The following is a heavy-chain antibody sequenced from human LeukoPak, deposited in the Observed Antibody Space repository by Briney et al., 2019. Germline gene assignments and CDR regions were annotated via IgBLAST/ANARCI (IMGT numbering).Heavy chain of an antibody. CDR2: IRYDGSNK. V-gene: IGHV3-30*02. D-gene: IGHD6-19*01. J-gene: IGHJ4*02. CDR1: GFTFSSYG. Sequence: GGSLRLSCAASGFTFSSYGMHWVRQAPGKGLEWVAFIRYDGSNKYYADSVKGRFTISRDNSKNTLYLQMNSLRPEDTAVYYCAKDGGVEQWLVRAFDYWGQGTLVTVSS. CDR3: AKDGGVEQWLVRAFDY.